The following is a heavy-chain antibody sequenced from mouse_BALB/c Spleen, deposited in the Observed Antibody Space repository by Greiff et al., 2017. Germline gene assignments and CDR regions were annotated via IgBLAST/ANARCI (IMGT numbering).Heavy chain of an antibody. D-gene: IGHD1-1*01. CDR3: ARFHYGSSYAMDY. J-gene: IGHJ4*01. Sequence: GKLMESGGDLVKPGGSLKLSCAASGFTFSSYGMSWVRQTPDKRLEWVATISSGGSYTYYPDSVKGRFTISRDNAKNTLYLQMSSLKSEDTAMYYCARFHYGSSYAMDYWGQGTSVTVSS. CDR1: GFTFSSYG. CDR2: ISSGGSYT. V-gene: IGHV5-6*02.